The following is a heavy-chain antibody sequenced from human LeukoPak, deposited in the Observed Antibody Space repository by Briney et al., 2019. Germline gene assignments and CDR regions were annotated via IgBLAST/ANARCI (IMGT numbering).Heavy chain of an antibody. D-gene: IGHD2-21*02. V-gene: IGHV3-7*01. J-gene: IGHJ6*03. CDR2: IQQDGSEK. CDR3: ARGAYCGGDCQTYYYYYMDV. Sequence: GGSLRLSCVVSGFTFSNHWMTWVRQAPGKGLEWVANIQQDGSEKYYVDSVKGRFTIFRDNAKNSVYLQMNSLRAEDTAVYYCARGAYCGGDCQTYYYYYMDVWGKGTTVTVSS. CDR1: GFTFSNHW.